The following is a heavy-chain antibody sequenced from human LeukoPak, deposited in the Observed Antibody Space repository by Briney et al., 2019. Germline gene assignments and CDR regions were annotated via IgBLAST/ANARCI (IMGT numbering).Heavy chain of an antibody. V-gene: IGHV4-59*01. CDR3: ARARYYYDSSGYPYWYFDL. Sequence: SETLSLTCTVSGGSISSYYWSWIRQPPGKGLEWIGYIYYSGSTNYNPSLKSRVTISVDTSKNQFSLKLSSVTAADTAEYYCARARYYYDSSGYPYWYFDLWGRGTLVTVSS. J-gene: IGHJ2*01. D-gene: IGHD3-22*01. CDR1: GGSISSYY. CDR2: IYYSGST.